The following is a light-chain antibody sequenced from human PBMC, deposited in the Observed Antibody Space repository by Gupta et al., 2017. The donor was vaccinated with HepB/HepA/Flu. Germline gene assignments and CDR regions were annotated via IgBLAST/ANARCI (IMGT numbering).Light chain of an antibody. J-gene: IGLJ3*02. Sequence: SSALTQPPSVSVSPGQTARITCSGGALPKQYASWYQQKPGQAPVLVIYKDNRRHSGIPERFSGSNSGTTVTLTISGVQAEDEADYYCHSTDSSAINVVFGGGTKLTVL. V-gene: IGLV3-25*03. CDR2: KDN. CDR1: ALPKQY. CDR3: HSTDSSAINVV.